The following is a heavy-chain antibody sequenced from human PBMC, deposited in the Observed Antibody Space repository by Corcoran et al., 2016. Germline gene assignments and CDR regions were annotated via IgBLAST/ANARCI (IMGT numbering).Heavy chain of an antibody. J-gene: IGHJ4*02. CDR3: ARLGNYYDSSGYYSHFDD. V-gene: IGHV4-38-2*02. Sequence: QVQLQESGPGLVKPSETLSLTCTVSGYSISSDYYWGWIRQPPGKGLEWIGSIYYSGSTYYNPSLKSRVTISVDTSKNQFSLKLSSVTAADTAVYYCARLGNYYDSSGYYSHFDDWGQGTLVTVSS. CDR2: IYYSGST. D-gene: IGHD3-22*01. CDR1: GYSISSDYY.